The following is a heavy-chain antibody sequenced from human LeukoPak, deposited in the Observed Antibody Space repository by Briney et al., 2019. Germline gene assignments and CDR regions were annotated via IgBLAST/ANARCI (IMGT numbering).Heavy chain of an antibody. CDR2: ISSSSTI. J-gene: IGHJ6*02. CDR3: ARERITLVRGFYYYYGMDV. V-gene: IGHV3-48*04. Sequence: GGSLGLSCAASGFTFSSYSMNWVRQAPGKGLEWVSYISSSSTIYYADSVKGRFTISRDNAKNSLYLQMNSLRAEDTAVYYCARERITLVRGFYYYYGMDVWGQGTTVTVSS. D-gene: IGHD3-10*01. CDR1: GFTFSSYS.